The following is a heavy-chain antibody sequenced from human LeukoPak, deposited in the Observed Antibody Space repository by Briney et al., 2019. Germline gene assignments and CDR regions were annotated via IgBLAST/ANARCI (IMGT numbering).Heavy chain of an antibody. CDR1: GFTFSSYG. D-gene: IGHD6-13*01. CDR3: ARLSSSWSTNFDY. CDR2: ISGSGGST. V-gene: IGHV3-23*01. J-gene: IGHJ4*02. Sequence: PGGTLRLSCAASGFTFSSYGMSWVRQAPGKGLEWVSAISGSGGSTYYADSVKGRFTISRDNSKNTLYLQMNSLRAEDTAVYYCARLSSSWSTNFDYWGQGTLVTVSS.